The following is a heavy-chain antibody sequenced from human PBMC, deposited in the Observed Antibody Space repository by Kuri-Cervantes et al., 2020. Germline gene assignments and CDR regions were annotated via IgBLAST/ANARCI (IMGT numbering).Heavy chain of an antibody. D-gene: IGHD5-12*01. Sequence: ASVKVSCKASGYTFTSYAMNWVRQAPGQGLEWMGWINTNTGNPTYAQGFTGRFVFPLDTSVSTAYLRISSLKAEDTAVYYCAREGAGGYDPLYYFDYWGQGTLVTVSS. CDR1: GYTFTSYA. CDR2: INTNTGNP. J-gene: IGHJ4*02. CDR3: AREGAGGYDPLYYFDY. V-gene: IGHV7-4-1*02.